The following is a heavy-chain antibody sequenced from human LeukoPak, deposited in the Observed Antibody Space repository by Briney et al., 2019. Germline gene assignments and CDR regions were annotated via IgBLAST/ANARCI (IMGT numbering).Heavy chain of an antibody. CDR2: IKEDGSEK. CDR1: GFAFSRYW. Sequence: GGSLRLSCAASGFAFSRYWMSWVRQTPGKGLEWVASIKEDGSEKHYVDSVKGRFTISRDNAKNSFYLQMNSLSAEDTAVYYCAGDRGYSGXWGLMDVWGKGTTVTVSS. CDR3: AGDRGYSGXWGLMDV. D-gene: IGHD6-19*01. V-gene: IGHV3-7*01. J-gene: IGHJ6*03.